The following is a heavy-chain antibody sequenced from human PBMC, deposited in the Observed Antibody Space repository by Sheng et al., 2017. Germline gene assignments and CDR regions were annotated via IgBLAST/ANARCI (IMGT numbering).Heavy chain of an antibody. CDR2: ISYDGSNK. V-gene: IGHV3-30*04. D-gene: IGHD3-10*01. Sequence: QVQLVESGGGVVQPGRSLRLSCAASGFTFSSYAMHWVRQAPGKGLEWVAVISYDGSNKYYADSVKGRFTISRDNSKNTLYLQMNSLRAEDTAVYYCAREGITMVRGVTYYFDYWGQGTLVTVSS. CDR1: GFTFSSYA. J-gene: IGHJ4*02. CDR3: AREGITMVRGVTYYFDY.